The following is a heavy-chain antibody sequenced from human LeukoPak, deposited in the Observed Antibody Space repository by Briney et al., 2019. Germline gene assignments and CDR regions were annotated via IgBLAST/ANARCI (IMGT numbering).Heavy chain of an antibody. V-gene: IGHV4-39*07. D-gene: IGHD3-22*01. CDR3: ATGAPYYYDSSGYYQTFDY. Sequence: PSETLSLTCTVSGGSISSSSYYWGWIRQPPGKGLEWIGSIYYSGSTYYNPSLKSRVTISVDTSKNQFSLKLSSVTAADTAVYYCATGAPYYYDSSGYYQTFDYWGQGTLVTVSS. CDR1: GGSISSSSYY. CDR2: IYYSGST. J-gene: IGHJ4*02.